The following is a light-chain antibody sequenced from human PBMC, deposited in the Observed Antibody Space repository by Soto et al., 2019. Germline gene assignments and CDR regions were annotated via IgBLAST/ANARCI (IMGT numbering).Light chain of an antibody. V-gene: IGKV1-39*01. J-gene: IGKJ3*01. CDR2: GAS. CDR3: QQSYTAVYT. Sequence: DIQMTQSPSSLSASVGDRVTITCRASQSIRNYLNWYQQRPGKVPNLLIYGASSLQGGVPSRFSGSGSETDFTLTINNLQTEDFATYYCQQSYTAVYTFGPGTKVDIK. CDR1: QSIRNY.